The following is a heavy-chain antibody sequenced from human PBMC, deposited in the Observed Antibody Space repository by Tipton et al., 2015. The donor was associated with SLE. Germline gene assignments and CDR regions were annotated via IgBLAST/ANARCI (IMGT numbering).Heavy chain of an antibody. CDR2: IKQDGSEK. J-gene: IGHJ3*02. Sequence: SLRLSCAASGFTFSSYWMSWVRQAPGKGLEWVANIKQDGSEKYYVDSVKGRFTISRDNAKNSLYLQMNSLRAEDTAVYYCARRSPYYSGSCGAFDIWGQGTMVTVSS. V-gene: IGHV3-7*01. CDR3: ARRSPYYSGSCGAFDI. CDR1: GFTFSSYW. D-gene: IGHD1-26*01.